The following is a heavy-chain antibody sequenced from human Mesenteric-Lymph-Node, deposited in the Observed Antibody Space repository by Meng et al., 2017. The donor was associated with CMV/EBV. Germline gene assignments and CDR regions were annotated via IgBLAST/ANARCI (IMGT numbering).Heavy chain of an antibody. CDR2: ITSSSNYI. CDR3: ARAPDFSSAYYD. CDR1: GFAFGTYT. Sequence: GGSLRLSCAASGFAFGTYTMNWVRQAPGKGLEWVSSITSSSNYISYADSERGRFTVSRDNAKNSLFLQMNSLRAEDTAVYYCARAPDFSSAYYDWGQGALVTVSS. V-gene: IGHV3-21*01. D-gene: IGHD3-3*01. J-gene: IGHJ4*02.